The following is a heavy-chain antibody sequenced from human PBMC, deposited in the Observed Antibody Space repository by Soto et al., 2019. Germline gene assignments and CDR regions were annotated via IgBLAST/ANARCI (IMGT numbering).Heavy chain of an antibody. D-gene: IGHD1-26*01. J-gene: IGHJ6*04. CDR2: IYHSGST. V-gene: IGHV4-4*02. CDR1: GGSISSSNW. CDR3: ARVSGSYYYGMDV. Sequence: SETLSLTCAVSGGSISSSNWWSWVRQPPGKGLEWIGEIYHSGSTNYNPSLKSRVTISVDKSKNQFSLKLSSVTAADTAVYYCARVSGSYYYGMDVWGKGTTVTVSS.